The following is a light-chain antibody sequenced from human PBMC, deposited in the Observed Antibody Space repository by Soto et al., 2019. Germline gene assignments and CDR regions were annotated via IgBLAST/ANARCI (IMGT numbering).Light chain of an antibody. CDR2: RAS. CDR3: QQYENWPSYN. CDR1: QSIGPN. V-gene: IGKV3-15*01. J-gene: IGKJ2*01. Sequence: TQSPDTLSASLGEIVTLSCKASQSIGPNLAWYQQRPGQAPRLLIHRASMRATGVPARVIGRGFLTDCSLTISNLLSEDLAVYFCQQYENWPSYNFGQGTKLDI.